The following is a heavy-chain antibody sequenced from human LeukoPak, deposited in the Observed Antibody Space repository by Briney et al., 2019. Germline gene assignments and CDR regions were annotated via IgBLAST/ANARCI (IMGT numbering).Heavy chain of an antibody. V-gene: IGHV4-34*01. CDR3: ARGTLLWFGELPPFDS. D-gene: IGHD3-10*01. J-gene: IGHJ4*02. Sequence: SETLSLTCAVYGGSFSGYYWSWIRQPPGKGLEWIGEINHSGSTNYNPSLKSRVTISVDTSKNQFSLKLSSVTAADTAVYYCARGTLLWFGELPPFDSWAQGPLVTVSS. CDR2: INHSGST. CDR1: GGSFSGYY.